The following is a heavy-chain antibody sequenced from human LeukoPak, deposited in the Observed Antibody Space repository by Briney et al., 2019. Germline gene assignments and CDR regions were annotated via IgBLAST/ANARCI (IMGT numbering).Heavy chain of an antibody. CDR3: ASSKGAGYYNYYYMDV. Sequence: SETLSLTCTVSGHSISSAFYWGWIRQPPEKGLEWVGFLYHSGGTYYNPSLKSRLNMSIDTSKNQFSLKLSSVTAADTAVYYCASSKGAGYYNYYYMDVWGKGTTVTISS. CDR2: LYHSGGT. V-gene: IGHV4-38-2*02. J-gene: IGHJ6*03. CDR1: GHSISSAFY. D-gene: IGHD4/OR15-4a*01.